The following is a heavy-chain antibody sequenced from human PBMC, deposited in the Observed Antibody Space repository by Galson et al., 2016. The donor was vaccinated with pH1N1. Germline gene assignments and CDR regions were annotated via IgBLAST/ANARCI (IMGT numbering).Heavy chain of an antibody. CDR2: IDPSPGTT. D-gene: IGHD1-26*01. CDR1: GYTFTRYY. V-gene: IGHV1-46*03. CDR3: IRDLGRLRDF. Sequence: SVKVSCKASGYTFTRYYFHWVRQAPGQGLEWMGVIDPSPGTTTYAQKFQGLVTMTSDTSTSTVYTELSSLKPEDTAVYRCIRDLGRLRDFWGQGTLVTVSS. J-gene: IGHJ4*02.